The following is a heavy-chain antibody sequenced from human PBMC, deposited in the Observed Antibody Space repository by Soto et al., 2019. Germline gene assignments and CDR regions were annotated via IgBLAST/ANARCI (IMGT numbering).Heavy chain of an antibody. V-gene: IGHV3-21*01. D-gene: IGHD1-26*01. CDR2: ISSSSSYI. Sequence: GGSLRLSCVASGFTFSSYSMNWVRQAPGKGLEWVSSISSSSSYIYYADSVKGRFTISRDNAKNSLYLQMNSLRAEDTAVYYCARDGSGSYFQYYYYYGMDVWGQGTTVTVSS. J-gene: IGHJ6*02. CDR1: GFTFSSYS. CDR3: ARDGSGSYFQYYYYYGMDV.